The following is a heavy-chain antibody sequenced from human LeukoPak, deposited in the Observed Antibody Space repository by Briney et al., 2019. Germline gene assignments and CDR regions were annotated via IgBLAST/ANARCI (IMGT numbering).Heavy chain of an antibody. D-gene: IGHD5-18*01. CDR2: ISSSGSTI. Sequence: PGGSLRLSCAASGFTFSSYEMNWVRQAPGKGLEWVSYISSSGSTIYYADSVKGRFTISRDNAKNSLYLQMNSLRADDTAVYYCASYQRGYRGYFDYWGQGTLVTVSS. V-gene: IGHV3-48*03. CDR1: GFTFSSYE. J-gene: IGHJ4*02. CDR3: ASYQRGYRGYFDY.